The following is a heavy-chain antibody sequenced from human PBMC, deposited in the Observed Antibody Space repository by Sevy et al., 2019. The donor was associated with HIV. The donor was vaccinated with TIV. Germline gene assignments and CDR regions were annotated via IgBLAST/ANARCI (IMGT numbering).Heavy chain of an antibody. V-gene: IGHV3-64*01. Sequence: GGSLRLSCAASGFTFSSYAMHWVRQAPGKGLEYVSAISSNGGSTYYVNSVKGRFTISRDNSKNTLYLQMGSLRAEDMAVYYCARARSRYCSSTSCYWVWGQGTMVTVSS. CDR1: GFTFSSYA. CDR3: ARARSRYCSSTSCYWV. J-gene: IGHJ3*01. CDR2: ISSNGGST. D-gene: IGHD2-2*01.